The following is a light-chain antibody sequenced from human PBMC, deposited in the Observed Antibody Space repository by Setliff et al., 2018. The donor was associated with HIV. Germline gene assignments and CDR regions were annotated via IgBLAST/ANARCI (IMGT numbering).Light chain of an antibody. CDR2: EVN. Sequence: QSALTQPASVSGSPGQSITLSCTGTSSDVGTYNLVSWYQQHPGKAPKVIIYEVNKRPSGVSNHFSASKSGNTASLTISGLQAEDEAEYYCCSYAGASIQYIFGVGTKVPS. CDR3: CSYAGASIQYI. J-gene: IGLJ1*01. V-gene: IGLV2-23*02. CDR1: SSDVGTYNL.